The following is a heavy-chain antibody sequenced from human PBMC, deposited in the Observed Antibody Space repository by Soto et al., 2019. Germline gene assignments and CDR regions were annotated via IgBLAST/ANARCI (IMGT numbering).Heavy chain of an antibody. Sequence: SVKVSFKACGGTFSRYASSWLRQAPGQGLEWMGGIIPIFGTANYAQKFQGRVTITADESTSTAYMELSSLRSEDTAVYYCATDVGYSSPGGAFDIWGQGTIVTV. CDR3: ATDVGYSSPGGAFDI. CDR2: IIPIFGTA. CDR1: GGTFSRYA. V-gene: IGHV1-69*13. D-gene: IGHD6-13*01. J-gene: IGHJ3*02.